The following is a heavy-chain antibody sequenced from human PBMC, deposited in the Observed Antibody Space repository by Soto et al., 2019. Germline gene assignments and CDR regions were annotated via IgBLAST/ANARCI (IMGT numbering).Heavy chain of an antibody. CDR2: INHSGST. V-gene: IGHV4-34*01. CDR1: GGSFSGYY. D-gene: IGHD1-26*01. J-gene: IGHJ6*02. CDR3: ARAGGSYYYYYGMDV. Sequence: SETLSLTCAVYGGSFSGYYRSWIRQPPGKGLEWIGEINHSGSTNYNPSLKSRVTISVDTSKNQFSLKLSSVTAADTAVYYCARAGGSYYYYYGMDVWGQGTTVTVSS.